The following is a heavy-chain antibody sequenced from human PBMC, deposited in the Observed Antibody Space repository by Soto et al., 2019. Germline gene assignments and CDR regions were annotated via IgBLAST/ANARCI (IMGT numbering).Heavy chain of an antibody. CDR2: ISSSSSYI. Sequence: EVQLVESGGGLVKPGGSLRLSCAASGFTFSSYSMNWVRQAPGKGLEWVSSISSSSSYIYYADSVKGRFTISRDNAKNSLYLQMNSLGAEDTAVYYCARDMVRGVITPSGMEVWGQGTTVTVSS. J-gene: IGHJ6*02. D-gene: IGHD3-10*01. CDR1: GFTFSSYS. CDR3: ARDMVRGVITPSGMEV. V-gene: IGHV3-21*01.